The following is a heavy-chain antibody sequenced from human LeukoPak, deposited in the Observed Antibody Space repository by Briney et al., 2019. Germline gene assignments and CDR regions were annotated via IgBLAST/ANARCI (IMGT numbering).Heavy chain of an antibody. Sequence: SGGSLRLSCAASGFTFSSYEMNWVRQAPGKGLEWVSYISRSGSTKYYADSVKGRFTISGDNAKNSVYLQMNSLRADDTAVYYCARSWLAVAGPEYWGQGTLVTVSS. V-gene: IGHV3-48*03. CDR1: GFTFSSYE. D-gene: IGHD6-19*01. J-gene: IGHJ4*02. CDR3: ARSWLAVAGPEY. CDR2: ISRSGSTK.